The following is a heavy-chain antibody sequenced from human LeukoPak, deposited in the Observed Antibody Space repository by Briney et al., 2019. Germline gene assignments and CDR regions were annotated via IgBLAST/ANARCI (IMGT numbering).Heavy chain of an antibody. CDR1: GFMFSDYW. CDR3: AKEGDYYGSGSHRDAFDM. V-gene: IGHV3-7*04. D-gene: IGHD3-10*01. Sequence: PGGSLRLSCAASGFMFSDYWMTWVRQVPGKGLERVANIKEDGTEKYYVESVRGRFTISRDNSKNTLYLQMNSLRPEDTALYYCAKEGDYYGSGSHRDAFDMWGQGTMVTVS. CDR2: IKEDGTEK. J-gene: IGHJ3*02.